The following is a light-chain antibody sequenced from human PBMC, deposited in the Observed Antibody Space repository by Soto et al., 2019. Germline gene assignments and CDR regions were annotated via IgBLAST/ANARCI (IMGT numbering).Light chain of an antibody. CDR3: HVWDSSSEHV. V-gene: IGLV3-21*02. CDR1: NIGSKG. Sequence: SYDLTQPPSVSVAPGQTARITCGGNNIGSKGVHFYQRKPDQPPVLIVDDDSDRPSAIPERFSGSNAWNTATLTISRVEAGDEADYFCHVWDSSSEHVFGTGTKVTVL. CDR2: DDS. J-gene: IGLJ1*01.